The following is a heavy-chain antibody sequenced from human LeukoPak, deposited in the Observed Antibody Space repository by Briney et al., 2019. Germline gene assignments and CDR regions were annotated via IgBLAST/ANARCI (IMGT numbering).Heavy chain of an antibody. V-gene: IGHV3-48*03. D-gene: IGHD3-22*01. CDR2: ISSSGSTI. J-gene: IGHJ4*02. CDR1: GFTFSSYE. Sequence: GGSLRLSCAASGFTFSSYEMNWVRQAPGKGLEWVSYISSSGSTIYYADSVKGRFTISRDNAKNSLYLQMNSLRAEDTALYYCAKDIDDSSGYYPYYFDYWGQGTLVTVSS. CDR3: AKDIDDSSGYYPYYFDY.